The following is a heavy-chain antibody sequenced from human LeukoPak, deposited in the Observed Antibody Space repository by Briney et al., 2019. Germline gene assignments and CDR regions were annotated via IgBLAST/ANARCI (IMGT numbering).Heavy chain of an antibody. CDR1: GYTFSGYY. J-gene: IGHJ5*02. Sequence: ASVKVSCKASGYTFSGYYIHWVRQAPGQGLEWMGWINPNSGGTNYAQKFQGRVTMTRDTSISTAYMELSRLRSDDTAVYYCGRHKYDSSGHNRFDPWGQGTLVTVSS. CDR3: GRHKYDSSGHNRFDP. D-gene: IGHD3-22*01. V-gene: IGHV1-2*02. CDR2: INPNSGGT.